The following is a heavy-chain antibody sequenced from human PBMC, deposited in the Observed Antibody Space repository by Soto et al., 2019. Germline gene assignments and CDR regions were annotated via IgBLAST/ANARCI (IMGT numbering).Heavy chain of an antibody. Sequence: EVQLLESGGGLIHPGGSLRLSCAASGFTFSNYAMSWVRQTPGKGLEWVSAISGSIGTTYHADSVKGRFTISRDNSKSPLFPPKNNLRADDTALYYCARSPSPTCAGASCYPFDHWGQGTLVTVSS. CDR2: ISGSIGTT. J-gene: IGHJ4*02. CDR1: GFTFSNYA. V-gene: IGHV3-23*01. D-gene: IGHD2-2*01. CDR3: ARSPSPTCAGASCYPFDH.